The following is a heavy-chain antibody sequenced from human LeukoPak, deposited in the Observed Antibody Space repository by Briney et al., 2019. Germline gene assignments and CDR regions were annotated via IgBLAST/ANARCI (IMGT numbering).Heavy chain of an antibody. J-gene: IGHJ3*02. CDR3: ARTAGVVADPFHI. CDR1: GGSMSQFY. CDR2: IFDSDIT. Sequence: SETLSLTCTVPGGSMSQFYWTWLRQSPGKGLEWIAYIFDSDITHYSPSLKSRVTIFVDPSRNQFSLKLTSVTAADTAMYYCARTAGVVADPFHIWGRGTMVTVSS. D-gene: IGHD2-21*01. V-gene: IGHV4-59*01.